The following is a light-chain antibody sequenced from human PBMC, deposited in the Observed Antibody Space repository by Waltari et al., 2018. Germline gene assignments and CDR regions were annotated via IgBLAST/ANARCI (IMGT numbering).Light chain of an antibody. J-gene: IGKJ2*01. CDR2: WAS. Sequence: DIVMTQSPDSLAVSLGERATINCKSSQSILNSSSNRNDLAWYQHKPGPPPKPLIFWASSRESGVPDRFSGSGSGTDFTLTISSLQAEDVAVYYCQQFYSTPYTFGQGTKLEI. V-gene: IGKV4-1*01. CDR3: QQFYSTPYT. CDR1: QSILNSSSNRND.